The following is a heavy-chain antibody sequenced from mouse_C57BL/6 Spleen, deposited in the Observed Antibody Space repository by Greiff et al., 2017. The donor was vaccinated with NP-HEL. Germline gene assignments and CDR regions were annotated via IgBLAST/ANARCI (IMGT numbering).Heavy chain of an antibody. Sequence: EVKLLESGGGLVQPGGSLKLSCAASGIDFSRYWMSWVRRAPGKGLEWIGEINPDSSTINYAPSLKDKFIISRDNAKNTLYLQMSKVRSEDTALYYCARDYYGSSYRYFDVWGTGTTVTVSS. CDR1: GIDFSRYW. CDR3: ARDYYGSSYRYFDV. D-gene: IGHD1-1*01. J-gene: IGHJ1*03. V-gene: IGHV4-1*01. CDR2: INPDSSTI.